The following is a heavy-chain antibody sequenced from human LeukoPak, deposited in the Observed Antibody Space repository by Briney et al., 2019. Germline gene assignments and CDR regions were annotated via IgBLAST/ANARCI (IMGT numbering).Heavy chain of an antibody. J-gene: IGHJ4*02. D-gene: IGHD3-10*01. CDR3: ARASLLWFGEEVLDY. CDR2: INSDGDRT. V-gene: IGHV3-74*01. Sequence: ETLSLTCTVSGGSISSSSYYWGWIRQPPGKGLVWVSRINSDGDRTNYADSVEGRFTISRDNDKNTVFLQMNSLRVEDTAVYHCARASLLWFGEEVLDYWGQGTLVTVSS. CDR1: GGSISSSSYY.